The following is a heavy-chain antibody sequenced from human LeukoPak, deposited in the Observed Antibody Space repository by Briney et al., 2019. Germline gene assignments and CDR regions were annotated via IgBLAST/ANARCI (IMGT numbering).Heavy chain of an antibody. CDR2: INHSGST. V-gene: IGHV4-34*01. J-gene: IGHJ4*02. D-gene: IGHD3-22*01. Sequence: SETLSLTCAVYGGSFSGYYWSWIRQPPGKGLEWIGEINHSGSTNYNPSLKSRVTISVDTSKNQFSLKLSSVTAADTAVYYCARNLLYYYDSGGYYEEDYFDSWGQGTLVTVSS. CDR3: ARNLLYYYDSGGYYEEDYFDS. CDR1: GGSFSGYY.